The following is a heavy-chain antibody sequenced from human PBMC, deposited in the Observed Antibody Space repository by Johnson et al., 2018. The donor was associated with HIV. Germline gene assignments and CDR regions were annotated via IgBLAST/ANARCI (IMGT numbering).Heavy chain of an antibody. V-gene: IGHV3-64*01. D-gene: IGHD5-18*01. CDR1: GFTFSTYA. CDR3: ARGQLWLLDDALDI. Sequence: VQLVESGGGLVQPGGSLRLSCAASGFTFSTYAMNWVRQAPGKGLEYVSAISSNGGSTYYANSLKDRFTISRDNSKNTLYLQMGSLRAEDMAVYYCARGQLWLLDDALDIWGQGTMVTVSS. J-gene: IGHJ3*02. CDR2: ISSNGGST.